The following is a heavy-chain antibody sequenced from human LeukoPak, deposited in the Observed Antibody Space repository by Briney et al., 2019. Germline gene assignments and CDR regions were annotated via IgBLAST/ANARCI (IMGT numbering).Heavy chain of an antibody. CDR1: GYTFTSCA. V-gene: IGHV7-4-1*02. J-gene: IGHJ4*02. D-gene: IGHD2-2*01. Sequence: ASVKVSCKASGYTFTSCAMNWVRQAPGQGLEWMGWINTNTGNPTYAQGFTGRFVFSLDTSVSTAYLQISSLKAEDAAVYYCTRQGPGYCGSTSCYGVDYWGQGTLVTVSS. CDR3: TRQGPGYCGSTSCYGVDY. CDR2: INTNTGNP.